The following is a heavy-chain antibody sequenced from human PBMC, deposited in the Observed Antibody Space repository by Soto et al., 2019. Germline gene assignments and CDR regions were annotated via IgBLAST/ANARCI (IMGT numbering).Heavy chain of an antibody. CDR2: MNPNSGNT. J-gene: IGHJ6*03. Sequence: GASVKVSCKASGYTFTSYDINWVRQATGQGLEWMGWMNPNSGNTGYAQKFQGRVTMTRNTSISTAYMELSSLRSEDTAVYYCARVGSESKAARPVPYYYYYYMEVWGKGTTVTVSS. D-gene: IGHD6-6*01. V-gene: IGHV1-8*01. CDR1: GYTFTSYD. CDR3: ARVGSESKAARPVPYYYYYYMEV.